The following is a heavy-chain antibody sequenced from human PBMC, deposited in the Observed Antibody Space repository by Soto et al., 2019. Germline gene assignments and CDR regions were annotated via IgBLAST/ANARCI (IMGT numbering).Heavy chain of an antibody. Sequence: SETLSLTCAVSGGSISTRSYYWGWIRQPPGKGLEWIGSIYNSGRTYHNPSLKSRVIMSVDTSKNQFSLKLSSVTAADTAVYYCARNSHMVRDPNWFDPWGQGTLVTVSS. CDR2: IYNSGRT. D-gene: IGHD3-10*01. J-gene: IGHJ5*02. CDR3: ARNSHMVRDPNWFDP. CDR1: GGSISTRSYY. V-gene: IGHV4-39*01.